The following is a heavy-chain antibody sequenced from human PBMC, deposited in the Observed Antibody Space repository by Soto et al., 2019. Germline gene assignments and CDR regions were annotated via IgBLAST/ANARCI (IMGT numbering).Heavy chain of an antibody. Sequence: PSETLSLTCTVSGGSISSYYWSWIRQPPGKGLEWIGYIYYSGSTNYNPSLKSRVTTSVDTSKNQFSLKLSSVTAADTAVYYCARVRIVEQWLGGQDNWFDPWGQGTLVTVSS. D-gene: IGHD6-19*01. CDR3: ARVRIVEQWLGGQDNWFDP. CDR1: GGSISSYY. J-gene: IGHJ5*01. V-gene: IGHV4-59*01. CDR2: IYYSGST.